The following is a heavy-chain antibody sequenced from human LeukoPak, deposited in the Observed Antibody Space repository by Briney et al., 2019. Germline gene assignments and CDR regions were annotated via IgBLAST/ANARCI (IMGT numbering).Heavy chain of an antibody. CDR1: GITFRSNA. CDR2: VTYDGSNK. J-gene: IGHJ4*02. CDR3: ARGLLGAPTTYFDH. V-gene: IGHV3-30-3*01. D-gene: IGHD1-26*01. Sequence: GGSLRLSCAASGITFRSNAMHWVRQAPGKGLEGVAVVTYDGSNKYYADSVKGRFTISRDNSKNTLYLQMNSLRAEDTAVYYCARGLLGAPTTYFDHWGQGTLVTVSS.